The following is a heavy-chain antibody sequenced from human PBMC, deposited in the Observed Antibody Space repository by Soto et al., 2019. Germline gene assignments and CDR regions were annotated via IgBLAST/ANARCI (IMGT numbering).Heavy chain of an antibody. Sequence: GGSLRLSCAGSGFIFSSYWMSWVRQAPGKGLEWVANIKKDGSDKYYVDSVKGRFTISRDNTRNSLYLQMSSLRAEDTAVYYCARDGGGYDYWGQGTLVTVSS. CDR1: GFIFSSYW. CDR3: ARDGGGYDY. CDR2: IKKDGSDK. J-gene: IGHJ4*02. V-gene: IGHV3-7*03. D-gene: IGHD5-12*01.